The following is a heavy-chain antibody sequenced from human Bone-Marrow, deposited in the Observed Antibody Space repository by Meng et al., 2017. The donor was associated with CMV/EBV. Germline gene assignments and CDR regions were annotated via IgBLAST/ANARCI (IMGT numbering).Heavy chain of an antibody. D-gene: IGHD6-13*01. Sequence: GESLKISCEVSGHNFASYWIGWVRQMPGKGLEWMGIIYPSDSDTRYSPSFQGQVTISADKSISTAYLQWSSLKASDTAIYYCARLCPIAAAGTRELWFDPWGQGTLVTVSS. J-gene: IGHJ5*02. CDR1: GHNFASYW. V-gene: IGHV5-51*01. CDR3: ARLCPIAAAGTRELWFDP. CDR2: IYPSDSDT.